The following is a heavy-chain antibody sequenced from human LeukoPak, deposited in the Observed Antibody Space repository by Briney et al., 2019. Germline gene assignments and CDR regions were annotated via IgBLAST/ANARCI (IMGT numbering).Heavy chain of an antibody. V-gene: IGHV1-46*01. CDR1: GYTFTSYY. CDR3: ASAAAAGPYYFDY. D-gene: IGHD6-13*01. CDR2: INPSGGST. J-gene: IGHJ4*02. Sequence: ASVKVSCKASGYTFTSYYMHWARQAPGQGLEWMGIINPSGGSTSYAQKFQGRVTMTRDTSTSTVYMELSSLRSEDTAVYYCASAAAAGPYYFDYWGQGTLVTVSS.